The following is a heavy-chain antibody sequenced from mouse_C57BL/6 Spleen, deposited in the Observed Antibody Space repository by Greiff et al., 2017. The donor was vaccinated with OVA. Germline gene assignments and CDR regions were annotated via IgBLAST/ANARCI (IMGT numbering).Heavy chain of an antibody. D-gene: IGHD1-1*01. V-gene: IGHV8-5*01. J-gene: IGHJ1*03. CDR2: IWWNDDK. CDR3: AQIESAVVARV. CDR1: GFSLSTSNMG. Sequence: QVTLKESGPGILQPSQTLSLTCSSSGFSLSTSNMGIGWIRQPSGKGLEWLAHIWWNDDKYYNPSLKSRPTISKDTSNNQVFLKSTSVDTADTATYYGAQIESAVVARVWGTGTTVTVSS.